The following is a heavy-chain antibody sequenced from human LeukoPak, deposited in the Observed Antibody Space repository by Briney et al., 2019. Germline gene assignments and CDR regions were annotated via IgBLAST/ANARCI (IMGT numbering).Heavy chain of an antibody. CDR3: ARHGIAAAGSGDY. Sequence: GESLQISCQGSGYSFTSYWIGWVRQLPGKGLEWMGIIYPGDSDTRYSPSFQGQVTISADKSISTAYLQWSSLKASDTAMYYCARHGIAAAGSGDYWGQGTLVTVSS. CDR2: IYPGDSDT. J-gene: IGHJ4*02. CDR1: GYSFTSYW. D-gene: IGHD6-13*01. V-gene: IGHV5-51*01.